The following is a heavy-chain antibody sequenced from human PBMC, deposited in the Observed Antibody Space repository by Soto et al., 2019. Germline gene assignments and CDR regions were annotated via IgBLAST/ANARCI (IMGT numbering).Heavy chain of an antibody. D-gene: IGHD3-9*01. J-gene: IGHJ4*02. CDR2: IWSDGSDN. CDR3: ARDGTLTGLFDF. Sequence: QVQLVESGGGVVQPGRSLRLSCVVSGFTFSTYGMHWVRQTPGKGLEWLAMIWSDGSDNYFADSVKGRFTISRDNSKNTLYLQMTSLRAEDTAQYYCARDGTLTGLFDFWGQGTLVTVST. V-gene: IGHV3-33*01. CDR1: GFTFSTYG.